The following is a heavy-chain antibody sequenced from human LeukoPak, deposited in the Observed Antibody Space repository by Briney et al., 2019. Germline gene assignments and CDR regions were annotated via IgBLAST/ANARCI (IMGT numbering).Heavy chain of an antibody. Sequence: PSETLSLTCTVSGGSISSYYWSWIRQPAGKGLEWIGRIYTSGSTNYNPSLKSRATMSVDTSKNQFSLKLSSVTAADTAVYYCARDEYYYGSDGYFDYWGQGTLVTVSS. J-gene: IGHJ4*02. CDR1: GGSISSYY. V-gene: IGHV4-4*07. CDR2: IYTSGST. D-gene: IGHD3-10*01. CDR3: ARDEYYYGSDGYFDY.